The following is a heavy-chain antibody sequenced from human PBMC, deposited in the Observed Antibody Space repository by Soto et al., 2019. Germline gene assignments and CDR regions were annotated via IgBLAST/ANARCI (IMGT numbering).Heavy chain of an antibody. J-gene: IGHJ4*02. Sequence: SETLSLTCAVYGGSFSGYYWSWIRQPPGKGLEWIGEINHSGSTNYNPSLKSRVTISVDTSKNQFSLKLSSVTAADTAVYYCARGGYCSGGSCYLDYWGQGTLVTVSS. CDR3: ARGGYCSGGSCYLDY. CDR2: INHSGST. D-gene: IGHD2-15*01. V-gene: IGHV4-34*01. CDR1: GGSFSGYY.